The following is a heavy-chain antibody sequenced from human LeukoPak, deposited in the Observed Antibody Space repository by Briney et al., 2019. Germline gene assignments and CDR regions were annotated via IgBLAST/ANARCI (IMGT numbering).Heavy chain of an antibody. V-gene: IGHV3-23*01. J-gene: IGHJ6*03. Sequence: RPGGSLRLSCAASGFTFSNYAMSWVRQGPGKGLEWVSGISGSGETTYYADSVRGRLTISRDNSKNTLYLQMNSLRAEDTAVYYCARSLSHYNYYYMDVWGKGTTVTVSS. CDR3: ARSLSHYNYYYMDV. CDR2: ISGSGETT. CDR1: GFTFSNYA.